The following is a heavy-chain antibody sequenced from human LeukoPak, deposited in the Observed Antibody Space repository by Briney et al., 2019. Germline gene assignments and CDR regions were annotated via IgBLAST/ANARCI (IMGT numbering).Heavy chain of an antibody. V-gene: IGHV4-59*01. J-gene: IGHJ4*02. D-gene: IGHD6-13*01. CDR3: ARERAAAGRYYFDY. Sequence: SDTLSLTCTVSGGSISSYYWTWIRQPPGKGLEWIGYIFYSGSTNYNPSLKSRVTISVDTSKNQFSLKLSSVTAADTAVYYCARERAAAGRYYFDYWGQGTLVTVSS. CDR1: GGSISSYY. CDR2: IFYSGST.